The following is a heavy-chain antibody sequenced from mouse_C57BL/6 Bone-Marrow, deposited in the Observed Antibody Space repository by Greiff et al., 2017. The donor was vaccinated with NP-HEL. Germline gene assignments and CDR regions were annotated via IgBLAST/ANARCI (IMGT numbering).Heavy chain of an antibody. CDR3: ASEDYGSSYGY. CDR2: IYPRSGNT. Sequence: VQLQQSGAELARPGASVKLSCKASGYAFTSSGISWVKQRTGQGLEWIGEIYPRSGNTYYNEKFKGKATLTADKSSSTAYMELRSLTSEDSAVYFCASEDYGSSYGYWGQGTTLTVSS. J-gene: IGHJ2*01. D-gene: IGHD1-1*01. V-gene: IGHV1-81*01. CDR1: GYAFTSSG.